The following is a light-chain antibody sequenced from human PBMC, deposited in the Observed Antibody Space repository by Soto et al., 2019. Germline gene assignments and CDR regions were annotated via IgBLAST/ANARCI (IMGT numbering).Light chain of an antibody. CDR2: GAS. Sequence: IVLTQSPGTLSLSPGERATLSCRASQSVSSSYLAWYQQKPGQAPRLLIYGASSRATGIPDRFSGSGSGTDFTLTISRLEPEDFAVYYCQQYGSSPPHTFGQGTKVDIK. V-gene: IGKV3-20*01. CDR1: QSVSSSY. J-gene: IGKJ2*01. CDR3: QQYGSSPPHT.